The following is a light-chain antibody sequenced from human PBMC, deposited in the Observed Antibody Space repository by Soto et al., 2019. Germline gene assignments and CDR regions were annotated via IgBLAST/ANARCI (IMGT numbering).Light chain of an antibody. J-gene: IGLJ1*01. CDR3: SSYRRSPTLLYV. V-gene: IGLV2-14*03. Sequence: QSALTQPASVSGSPGQSITISCTGDGTDIGAYDYVSWYQLHPGKAPKLLIYDVTYRPSGISYRFSGSKFGDTASLTISGLQAEDEADYYCSSYRRSPTLLYVFGTGTKVTVL. CDR1: GTDIGAYDY. CDR2: DVT.